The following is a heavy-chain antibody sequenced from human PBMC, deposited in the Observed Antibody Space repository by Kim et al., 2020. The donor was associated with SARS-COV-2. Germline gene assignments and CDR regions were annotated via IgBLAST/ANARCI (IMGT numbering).Heavy chain of an antibody. D-gene: IGHD1-26*01. Sequence: SETLSLTCTVFGGSIRSGSYYWSWIRQPAGKGLEWIGRIYTRGNTNYNPSLKSRVSISIDTSKNQFFLKLSSVTAADTAVYYCARGTYSGNYFGTFDYWGQGTLVTVSS. J-gene: IGHJ4*02. CDR1: GGSIRSGSYY. CDR3: ARGTYSGNYFGTFDY. CDR2: IYTRGNT. V-gene: IGHV4-61*02.